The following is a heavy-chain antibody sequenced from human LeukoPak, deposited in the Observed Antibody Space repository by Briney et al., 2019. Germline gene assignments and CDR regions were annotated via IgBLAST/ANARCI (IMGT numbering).Heavy chain of an antibody. CDR1: GYSFTSYW. V-gene: IGHV5-51*01. J-gene: IGHJ4*02. CDR2: IYPGDSDT. Sequence: GESLKISCKGSGYSFTSYWIGWVRQMPGKGLEWMGIIYPGDSDTRYSPSFQGRVTISADKSISTAYLQWSSLKASDTAMYYCARVHYYQTSDWGNYFDYWGQGTLVPVSS. CDR3: ARVHYYQTSDWGNYFDY. D-gene: IGHD3-22*01.